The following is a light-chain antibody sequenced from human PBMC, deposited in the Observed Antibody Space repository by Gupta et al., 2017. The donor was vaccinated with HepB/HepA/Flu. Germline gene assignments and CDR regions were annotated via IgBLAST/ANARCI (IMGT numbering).Light chain of an antibody. CDR2: SDK. CDR1: TSNFGSNT. J-gene: IGLJ2*01. CDR3: AACDVSYVV. V-gene: IGLV1-44*01. Sequence: QYVLTQPPSTSGTPGQRVTISNSGSTSNFGSNTVTWYQQVQGTDPKLLNYSDKQRPSGVPDPCSGSSSGTSASLAINGLQAEDESYYYCAACDVSYVVFGGGTKLTVL.